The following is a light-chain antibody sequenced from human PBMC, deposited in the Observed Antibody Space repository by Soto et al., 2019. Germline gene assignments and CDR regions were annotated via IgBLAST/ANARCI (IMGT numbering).Light chain of an antibody. J-gene: IGKJ5*01. CDR3: QQRSNWPPSIT. Sequence: EIVLTQSPATLSLSPGERATLSCRPSQSVSSYLAWYQQKPGQAPRLLIYDASNRATGIPARFSGSGSGTDFTLTISSLEPEDFAVYYCQQRSNWPPSITFGQGTLLEIK. CDR1: QSVSSY. V-gene: IGKV3-11*01. CDR2: DAS.